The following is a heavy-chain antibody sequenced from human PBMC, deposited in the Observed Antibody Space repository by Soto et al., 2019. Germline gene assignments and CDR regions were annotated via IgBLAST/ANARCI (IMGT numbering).Heavy chain of an antibody. CDR2: IYHSGST. J-gene: IGHJ4*02. CDR1: GGSISSGGYS. CDR3: ARVSITMVRGVIRLGYFDY. Sequence: SETLSLTCPVSGGSISSGGYSWSWIRQPPGKGLEWIGYIYHSGSTYYNPSLKSRVTISVDRSKNQFSLKLSSVTAADTAVYYCARVSITMVRGVIRLGYFDYWGQGTLVTVSS. V-gene: IGHV4-30-2*01. D-gene: IGHD3-10*01.